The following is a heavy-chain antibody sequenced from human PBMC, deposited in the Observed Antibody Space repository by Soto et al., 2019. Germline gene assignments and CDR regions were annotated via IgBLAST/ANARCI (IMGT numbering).Heavy chain of an antibody. V-gene: IGHV1-18*04. CDR3: ARDRQDTARYYYYGIDV. CDR2: ISAYNVNT. D-gene: IGHD6-6*01. J-gene: IGHJ6*02. Sequence: QVQLVQSGAEVKKPGASVKVSCKASGYTFTSYGISWVRQAPGQGLEWMAWISAYNVNTNYAQKLQGRVTMTTDTSTSTAYMELRSLRSDDTAVDYCARDRQDTARYYYYGIDVWGQGTTVTVSS. CDR1: GYTFTSYG.